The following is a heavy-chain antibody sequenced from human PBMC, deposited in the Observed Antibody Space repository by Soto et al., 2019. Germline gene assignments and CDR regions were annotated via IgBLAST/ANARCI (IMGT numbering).Heavy chain of an antibody. D-gene: IGHD7-27*01. CDR2: IYPGDSDT. CDR1: GYSFTSYW. Sequence: GESLKISCKGSGYSFTSYWIGWVRQMPGKGLEWMGIIYPGDSDTRYSPSFQGQVTISADKSISTAYLQWSSLKASDTAMYYCARDPKTSGGQHWAFNYFDSWGQGTLVP. V-gene: IGHV5-51*01. J-gene: IGHJ4*02. CDR3: ARDPKTSGGQHWAFNYFDS.